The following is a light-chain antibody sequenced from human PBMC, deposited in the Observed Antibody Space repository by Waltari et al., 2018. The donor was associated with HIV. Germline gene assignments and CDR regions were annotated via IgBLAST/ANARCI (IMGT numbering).Light chain of an antibody. CDR1: QSVGGY. V-gene: IGKV3-11*01. CDR2: DAS. J-gene: IGKJ4*01. CDR3: QQRSSWLT. Sequence: EIVLTQFPATLSLSPGERASLSCRASQSVGGYLAWYQQKPGQAPRLLIYDASNRATGISARFSGSGSGTDFTLTISSLEPEDFAVYYCQQRSSWLTFGGGTKVEIK.